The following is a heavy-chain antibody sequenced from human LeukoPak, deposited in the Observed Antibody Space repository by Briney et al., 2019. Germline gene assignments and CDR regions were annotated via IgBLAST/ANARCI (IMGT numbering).Heavy chain of an antibody. CDR1: GGSSSGYY. J-gene: IGHJ4*02. CDR2: INHSGST. D-gene: IGHD3-22*01. CDR3: ARARAHLKYYYDNSGYYYFDY. V-gene: IGHV4-34*01. Sequence: PSETLSLTCAVYGGSSSGYYWSWIRQPPGKGLEWIGEINHSGSTNYNPSLKSRVTISVDTSKNQFSLKLSSVTAADTAVYYCARARAHLKYYYDNSGYYYFDYWGQGTLVTVSS.